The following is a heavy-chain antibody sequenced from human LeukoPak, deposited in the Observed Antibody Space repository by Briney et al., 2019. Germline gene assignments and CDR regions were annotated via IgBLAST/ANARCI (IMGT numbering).Heavy chain of an antibody. V-gene: IGHV3-33*01. J-gene: IGHJ4*02. CDR1: GFTFSSYG. CDR2: IWYDGSNK. D-gene: IGHD6-13*01. CDR3: ARDRYSSHGLIDY. Sequence: GGSLRLSCAASGFTFSSYGMHWVRQAPGKGLEWVAVIWYDGSNKCYADSVKGRFTISRDNSKNTLYLQMNSLRAEDTAVYYCARDRYSSHGLIDYWGQGTLVTVSS.